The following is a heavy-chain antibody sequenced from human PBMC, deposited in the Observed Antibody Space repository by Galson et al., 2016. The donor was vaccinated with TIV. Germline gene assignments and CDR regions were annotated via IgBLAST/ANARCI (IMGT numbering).Heavy chain of an antibody. CDR3: ARHREWDWELPY. J-gene: IGHJ4*02. V-gene: IGHV4-39*07. CDR1: GGSLSGHY. D-gene: IGHD1-26*01. CDR2: VYYSGST. Sequence: ETLSLTCAVSGGSLSGHYWSWVRQPPGKGLEWIGSVYYSGSTYYNPSLRSRVTVSRDTSKSQFSLKLKSVTAADTAIYYCARHREWDWELPYWGQGTLVSVSS.